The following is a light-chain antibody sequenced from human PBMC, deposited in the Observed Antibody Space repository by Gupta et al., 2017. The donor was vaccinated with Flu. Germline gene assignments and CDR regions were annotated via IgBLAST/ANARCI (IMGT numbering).Light chain of an antibody. J-gene: IGKJ4*01. Sequence: EIVLTQSPGTLSFSQGERATLSCRASQSVTNNYLAWYQQKPGQAPRLLFYGASYGRIGFPDRFSGSGSGTEFTLTITTLEPEDFAVYCCQQGHSLPFTFGRGTTVDIK. CDR3: QQGHSLPFT. V-gene: IGKV3-20*01. CDR1: QSVTNNY. CDR2: GAS.